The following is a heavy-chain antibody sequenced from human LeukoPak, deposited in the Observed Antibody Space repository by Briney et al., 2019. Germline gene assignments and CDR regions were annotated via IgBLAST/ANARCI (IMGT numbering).Heavy chain of an antibody. J-gene: IGHJ4*02. Sequence: PGGSLRLSCTTSGFTFNSFDMHWVRQSPGKGLEWLATIWYDETNRYYADSVKGRFTISRDNSKNTLFLQMNGLRAEDTAVYYCARDLRAYSDSRDYYRGRLDYWGQGTLVTVSS. D-gene: IGHD3-22*01. CDR1: GFTFNSFD. V-gene: IGHV3-33*01. CDR3: ARDLRAYSDSRDYYRGRLDY. CDR2: IWYDETNR.